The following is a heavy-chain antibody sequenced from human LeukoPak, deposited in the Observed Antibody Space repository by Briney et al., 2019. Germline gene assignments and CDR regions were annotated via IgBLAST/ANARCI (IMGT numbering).Heavy chain of an antibody. Sequence: SETLSLTCTVSGGSITSSNYFWGWIRQPPGKGLEWIGSIYYGGNSYYNPSLKSRVTISVDTSKNQFSLKLGSVTAADTAVYYCARDPPAAKGYWGQGTLVTVSS. J-gene: IGHJ4*02. D-gene: IGHD2-2*01. CDR1: GGSITSSNYF. CDR3: ARDPPAAKGY. CDR2: IYYGGNS. V-gene: IGHV4-39*07.